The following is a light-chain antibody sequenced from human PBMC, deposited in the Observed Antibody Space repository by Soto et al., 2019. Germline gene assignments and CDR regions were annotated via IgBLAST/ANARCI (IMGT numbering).Light chain of an antibody. CDR3: QQSYSNPPT. CDR2: SSY. CDR1: QNIDGF. V-gene: IGKV1-39*01. J-gene: IGKJ1*01. Sequence: DIQMTQSPSSLSASVGDTVTISCRASQNIDGFINWYQQKPGKAPKLLIYSSYTLESGVPPRFTGGGSGTDFTLTVSSLQPEDSASYYCQQSYSNPPTFGQGTKVEIK.